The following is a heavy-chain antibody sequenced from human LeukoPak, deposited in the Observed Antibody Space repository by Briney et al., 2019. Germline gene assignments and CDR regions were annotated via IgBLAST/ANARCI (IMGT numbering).Heavy chain of an antibody. CDR2: IYYSGST. CDR3: ARGHYYDSSGYYWEGCAFDI. V-gene: IGHV4-39*01. J-gene: IGHJ3*02. CDR1: GGSISSSSYY. Sequence: PSETLSLTCTVSGGSISSSSYYWGWIRQPPGKGLEWVGSIYYSGSTYYNPSLKSRVTISVDTSKNQFSLKLSSVTAADTAVYYCARGHYYDSSGYYWEGCAFDIWGQGTMVTVSS. D-gene: IGHD3-22*01.